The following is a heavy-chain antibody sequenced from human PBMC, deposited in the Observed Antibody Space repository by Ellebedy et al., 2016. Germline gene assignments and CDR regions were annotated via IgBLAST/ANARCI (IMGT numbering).Heavy chain of an antibody. V-gene: IGHV1-2*02. CDR3: GRVLWSNSDYTFDI. D-gene: IGHD4-11*01. CDR1: GYTFTAYY. CDR2: VNPNSGDT. Sequence: ASVKVSCXASGYTFTAYYMHWVRQAPGQGLEWMGWVNPNSGDTEYAQKFQGRVTMTRDTSITTAYMELSRLRSDDTAVYYCGRVLWSNSDYTFDIWGQGTMVTVSS. J-gene: IGHJ3*02.